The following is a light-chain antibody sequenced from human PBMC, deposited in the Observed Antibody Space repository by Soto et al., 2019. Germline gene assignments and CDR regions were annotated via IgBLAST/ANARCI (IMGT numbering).Light chain of an antibody. Sequence: EIVLTQSPGTLSLSPGERATLSCRARQSVSSSSLAWYQQKRGQAPRLLIHGASSRATGIPDRFSGSGSGTDFTLTISRLEPEDFAVYYCQQRSSWPRTFGQGTKVDIK. CDR1: QSVSSSS. CDR2: GAS. J-gene: IGKJ1*01. V-gene: IGKV3D-20*02. CDR3: QQRSSWPRT.